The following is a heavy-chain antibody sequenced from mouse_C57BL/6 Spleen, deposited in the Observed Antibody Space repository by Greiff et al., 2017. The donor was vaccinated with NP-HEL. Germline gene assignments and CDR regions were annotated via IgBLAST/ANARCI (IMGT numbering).Heavy chain of an antibody. Sequence: VQLQQSGAELVRPGASVTLSCKASGYTFTDYEMHWVKQTPVHGLEWIGAIDPETGGTAYNQKFKGKAILTADHSSSTAYMELRSLTSEDSAVYYCSVIYYGNYFDYWGQGTTLTVSS. CDR2: IDPETGGT. D-gene: IGHD2-1*01. CDR1: GYTFTDYE. J-gene: IGHJ2*01. V-gene: IGHV1-15*01. CDR3: SVIYYGNYFDY.